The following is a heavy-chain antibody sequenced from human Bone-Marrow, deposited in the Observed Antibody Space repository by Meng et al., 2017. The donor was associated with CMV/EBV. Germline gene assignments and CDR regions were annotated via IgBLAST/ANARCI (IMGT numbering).Heavy chain of an antibody. V-gene: IGHV3-74*01. CDR1: GFTFTKHW. CDR3: ARDGGSTFFDY. Sequence: GESLKISCAASGFTFTKHWMHWVRQAPGKGLEWVSRINGDATRTSYVDSVEGRFTITRDNAKNTVHLQMNSLGVEDTAVYYCARDGGSTFFDYWGQGFLVTVSS. J-gene: IGHJ4*02. D-gene: IGHD3-16*01. CDR2: INGDATRT.